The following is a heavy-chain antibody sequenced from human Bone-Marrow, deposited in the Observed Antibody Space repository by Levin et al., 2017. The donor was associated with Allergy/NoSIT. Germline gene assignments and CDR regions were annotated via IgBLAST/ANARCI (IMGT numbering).Heavy chain of an antibody. CDR2: RNR. D-gene: IGHD6-13*01. J-gene: IGHJ4*02. Sequence: GESLKISCAASGFILSNYSIYWVRQAPGKGLEWIRNRHYADSVKGRFTMSRDNSKNTVYLQVNNVRPEDTAVYYCARGLHRTAAPAGPGFDFWGQGTLVTVSS. V-gene: IGHV3-30*04. CDR3: ARGLHRTAAPAGPGFDF. CDR1: GFILSNYS.